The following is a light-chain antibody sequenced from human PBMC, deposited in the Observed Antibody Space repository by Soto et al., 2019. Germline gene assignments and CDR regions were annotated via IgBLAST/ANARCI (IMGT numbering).Light chain of an antibody. CDR3: QQYGSSPRT. J-gene: IGKJ1*01. Sequence: EIVLTQSPASLSLSPGERATLSCRASQSVDSYLVWYQQKPGQAPRLLIFGASNRATGIPARFSGSGSGTDFTLTINSLEPEDFAVYYCQQYGSSPRTFGQGTKVDIK. V-gene: IGKV3-11*01. CDR1: QSVDSY. CDR2: GAS.